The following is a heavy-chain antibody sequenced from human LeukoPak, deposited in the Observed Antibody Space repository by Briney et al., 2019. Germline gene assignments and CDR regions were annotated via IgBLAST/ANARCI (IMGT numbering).Heavy chain of an antibody. Sequence: GSLRLYCAASGFPFSSYSMSWGRQAPGKGLEWVSAISGIGGSTYYTDSVKGRFTISSDNSKNTLYLQMNSLRAEDTAVYYCAKGKYYDFWSGYYTLDYWGQGTLVTVSS. CDR1: GFPFSSYS. CDR2: ISGIGGST. D-gene: IGHD3-3*01. V-gene: IGHV3-23*01. CDR3: AKGKYYDFWSGYYTLDY. J-gene: IGHJ4*02.